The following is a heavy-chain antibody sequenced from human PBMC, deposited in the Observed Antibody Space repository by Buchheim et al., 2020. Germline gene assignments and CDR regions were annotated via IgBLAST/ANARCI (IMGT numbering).Heavy chain of an antibody. CDR2: IYYSGST. Sequence: QLQLQESGPGLVKPSETLSLTCTVSGGSISSSSYYWGWIRQPPGKGLEWIGSIYYSGSTYYNPSLQSRVTLSVDTSKNQFSLKLSSVTAADTAVYYCARDRVVPAARYYYYGMDVWGQGTT. CDR1: GGSISSSSYY. CDR3: ARDRVVPAARYYYYGMDV. V-gene: IGHV4-39*07. J-gene: IGHJ6*02. D-gene: IGHD2-2*01.